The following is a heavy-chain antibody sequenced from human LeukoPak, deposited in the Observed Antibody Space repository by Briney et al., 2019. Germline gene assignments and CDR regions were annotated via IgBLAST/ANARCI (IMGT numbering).Heavy chain of an antibody. J-gene: IGHJ4*02. D-gene: IGHD6-6*01. V-gene: IGHV3-23*01. Sequence: GGSLGLSCAASGFTFSSYAMSWVRQAPGKGLEWVSAISGSGGSTYYPDSVKGRFTISRDNSKNTLYLQMNSLRAEDTAVYYCAKGGSPHSSSSVWGQGTLVTVSS. CDR3: AKGGSPHSSSSV. CDR2: ISGSGGST. CDR1: GFTFSSYA.